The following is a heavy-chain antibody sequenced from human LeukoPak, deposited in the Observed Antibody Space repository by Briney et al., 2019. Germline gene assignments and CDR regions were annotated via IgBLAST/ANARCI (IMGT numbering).Heavy chain of an antibody. CDR1: GFTFSSYS. J-gene: IGHJ5*02. Sequence: GGSLRLSCAASGFTFSSYSMNWVCQAPGKGLEWVSSISSSGNYIYYADSVKGRFTISRDNAKNSLYLQMNSLRAEDTAVYYCARCSSTTCYPGWSYRFDPWGQGTLVTVSS. V-gene: IGHV3-21*01. CDR2: ISSSGNYI. CDR3: ARCSSTTCYPGWSYRFDP. D-gene: IGHD2-2*01.